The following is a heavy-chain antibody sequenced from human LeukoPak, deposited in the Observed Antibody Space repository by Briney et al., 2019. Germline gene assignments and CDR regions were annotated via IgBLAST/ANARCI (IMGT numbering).Heavy chain of an antibody. CDR1: GYTFTGYY. D-gene: IGHD6-19*01. CDR3: AKGQSSDWYTAGI. CDR2: INPNSGGT. V-gene: IGHV1-2*02. Sequence: ASVKVSCKASGYTFTGYYMHWVRQAPGQGLEWMGWINPNSGGTNYAQKFQGRVTMTRDTSISTAYMELSRLRSDDTAVYYCAKGQSSDWYTAGIWGQGTMVTVSS. J-gene: IGHJ3*02.